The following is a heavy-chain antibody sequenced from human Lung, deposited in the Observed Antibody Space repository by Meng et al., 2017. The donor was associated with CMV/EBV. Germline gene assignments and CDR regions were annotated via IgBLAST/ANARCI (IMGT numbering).Heavy chain of an antibody. D-gene: IGHD2-15*01. CDR1: GYTFGSYG. CDR2: FVNYVDT. V-gene: IGHV1-18*01. J-gene: IGHJ4*02. Sequence: QVRLRQSGPEVKKPGASVRVCCKASGYTFGSYGICWVRQAPGQGLEWMGWFVNYVDTYPAPKFQGRVTMTTDTHTNTAFMELRSLTSDDTAVYYCASGTPGRSYCDYWGQGTLVTVSS. CDR3: ASGTPGRSYCDY.